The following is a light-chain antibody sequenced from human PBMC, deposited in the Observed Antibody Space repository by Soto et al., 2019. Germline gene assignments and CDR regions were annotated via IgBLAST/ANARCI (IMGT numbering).Light chain of an antibody. CDR1: QTVSTF. Sequence: DTQMTQSPSSLSASVGDRISITCRASQTVSTFLNWYQQKPGKAPTLLISATSTLQSGVPSRFSGSGSGTDFTLTITRLQPEDFATYYGQQTYTTPRTFGQGHKVAIK. CDR3: QQTYTTPRT. CDR2: ATS. J-gene: IGKJ1*01. V-gene: IGKV1-39*01.